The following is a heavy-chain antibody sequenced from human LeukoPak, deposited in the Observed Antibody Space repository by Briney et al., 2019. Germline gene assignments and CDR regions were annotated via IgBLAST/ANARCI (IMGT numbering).Heavy chain of an antibody. CDR3: ARDQGDGYNYDAFDI. Sequence: GASVKVSCKASGYTFTSYYMHWVRQAPGQGLEWMGIINPSGGSTSYAQKFQGRVTMTRDTSTSTVYMELSSLRSEDTAVYYCARDQGDGYNYDAFDIWGQGTMVTVSS. CDR1: GYTFTSYY. J-gene: IGHJ3*02. V-gene: IGHV1-46*01. D-gene: IGHD5-24*01. CDR2: INPSGGST.